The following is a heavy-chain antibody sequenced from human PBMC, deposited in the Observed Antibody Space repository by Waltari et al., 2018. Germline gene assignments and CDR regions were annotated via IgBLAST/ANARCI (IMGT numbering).Heavy chain of an antibody. V-gene: IGHV4-59*01. Sequence: QVQLQESGPGLVKPSETLSLPCTVSGGSISSYYWSWIRQPPGKGLEWIGYIYYSGSTNYNPSLKSRVTISVDTSKNQFSLKLSSVTAADTAVYYCARTSSSSGFDYWGQGTLVTVSS. CDR1: GGSISSYY. CDR2: IYYSGST. D-gene: IGHD6-6*01. CDR3: ARTSSSSGFDY. J-gene: IGHJ4*02.